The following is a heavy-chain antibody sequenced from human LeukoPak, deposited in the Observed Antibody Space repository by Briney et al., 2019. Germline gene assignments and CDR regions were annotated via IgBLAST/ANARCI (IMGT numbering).Heavy chain of an antibody. CDR3: ARTYCGGDFYSMLGPNDAFDI. CDR2: IYTRGST. Sequence: SQTLSLTCTVSGGSISSGSYDWRWIRQPAGKGLEWIGRIYTRGSTNYNPSLKSRVTISVDTYKNQFSLKLSSVTAADTAVYYCARTYCGGDFYSMLGPNDAFDIWGQGTMATVSS. CDR1: GGSISSGSYD. V-gene: IGHV4-61*02. D-gene: IGHD2-21*01. J-gene: IGHJ3*02.